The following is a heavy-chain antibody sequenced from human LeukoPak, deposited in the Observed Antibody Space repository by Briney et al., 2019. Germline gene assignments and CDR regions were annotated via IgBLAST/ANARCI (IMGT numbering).Heavy chain of an antibody. CDR3: ARTFFDWLLFDY. D-gene: IGHD3-9*01. J-gene: IGHJ4*02. CDR2: IYYSGST. Sequence: SETLSLTCTLSGGPISSSSYYWGWIRQPPGKGLEWFGSIYYSGSTYYNPSLKSRVTISIDTSKNQFSLKLSSVTAADTAVYYCARTFFDWLLFDYWGRGTLVTVSS. V-gene: IGHV4-39*01. CDR1: GGPISSSSYY.